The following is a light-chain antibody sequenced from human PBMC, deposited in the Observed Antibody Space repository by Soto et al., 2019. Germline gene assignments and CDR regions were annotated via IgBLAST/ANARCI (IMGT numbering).Light chain of an antibody. CDR2: EAS. Sequence: DIQMTQSPSSLSASVGDRVTITCQASQDISTYLNWYQQKPGKAPKLLIYEASDLETGVPSRFSVSGSGTHFTFTISSLQPEDIATYYCLQYDNLPPFTFGPGTRVDIK. CDR1: QDISTY. CDR3: LQYDNLPPFT. J-gene: IGKJ3*01. V-gene: IGKV1-33*01.